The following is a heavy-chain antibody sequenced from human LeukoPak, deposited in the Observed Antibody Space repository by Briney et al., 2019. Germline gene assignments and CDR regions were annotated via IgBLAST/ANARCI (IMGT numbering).Heavy chain of an antibody. CDR3: ARGRGYSSSWGGFYFDY. CDR1: GGSISSYY. V-gene: IGHV4-59*01. D-gene: IGHD6-13*01. Sequence: SETLSLTCTVSGGSISSYYWSWIRQPPGKGLEWIGYIYYSGSTNYNPSLKSRVTISVDTSKNQFSLKLSSVTAADMAVYYCARGRGYSSSWGGFYFDYWGQGTLVTVSS. CDR2: IYYSGST. J-gene: IGHJ4*02.